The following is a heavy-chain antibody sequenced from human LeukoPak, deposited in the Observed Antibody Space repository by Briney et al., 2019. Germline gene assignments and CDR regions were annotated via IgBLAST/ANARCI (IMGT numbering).Heavy chain of an antibody. J-gene: IGHJ5*02. Sequence: SETLSLTCTVSGGSISSYYWSWIRQPPGKGLEWIGYIYYSGSTNYNPSLKSRVTISVDTSKNQFSLKLSSVTAADTAVYYCAREDDYYNWFDPWGQGTLVTVSS. CDR1: GGSISSYY. CDR2: IYYSGST. V-gene: IGHV4-59*12. CDR3: AREDDYYNWFDP. D-gene: IGHD4-11*01.